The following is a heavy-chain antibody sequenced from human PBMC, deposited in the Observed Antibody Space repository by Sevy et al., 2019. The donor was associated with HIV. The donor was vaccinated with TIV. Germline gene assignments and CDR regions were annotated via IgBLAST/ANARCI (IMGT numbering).Heavy chain of an antibody. Sequence: GGSLRLSCKASGFTFSDFWMQWVRQAPGKRLEWVANIRQDGNEIYYGDSVKGRFTISRDNAKNALYLQMDGLRAEDTAVYYCARRYFDLWGQGTLVTVSS. CDR1: GFTFSDFW. CDR3: ARRYFDL. V-gene: IGHV3-7*01. J-gene: IGHJ4*02. CDR2: IRQDGNEI.